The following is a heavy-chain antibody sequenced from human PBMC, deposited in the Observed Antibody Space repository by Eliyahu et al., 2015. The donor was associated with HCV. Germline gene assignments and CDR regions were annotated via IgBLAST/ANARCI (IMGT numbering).Heavy chain of an antibody. CDR1: GFSLSTSGVS. D-gene: IGHD3-16*01. CDR3: AHNLGGSGGRFFDY. Sequence: QITLKESGPTLVKPTQTLTPTCTFSGFSLSTSGVSVGWIRQPPGEALEWLALIYWDDDKRYSPSVKSRLTITKDTSKNQVVLTMTNMEAVDTATYYCAHNLGGSGGRFFDYWGQGTLVTVSS. J-gene: IGHJ4*02. CDR2: IYWDDDK. V-gene: IGHV2-5*02.